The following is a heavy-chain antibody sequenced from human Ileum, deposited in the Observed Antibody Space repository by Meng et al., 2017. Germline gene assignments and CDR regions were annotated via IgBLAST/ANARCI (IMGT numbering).Heavy chain of an antibody. D-gene: IGHD7-27*01. CDR3: ARDHWGSLDY. CDR1: GGSASTSDYQ. J-gene: IGHJ4*02. CDR2: AGT. V-gene: IGHV4-61*08. Sequence: GQRQESGQGLVRPSETLSLICTFSGGSASTSDYQWGWIRQPPGKGLEWIGYAGTNYNPSLKSRVTISVDTSKRQFSLKLTSVTAADTAVYYCARDHWGSLDYWGQGILVTVSS.